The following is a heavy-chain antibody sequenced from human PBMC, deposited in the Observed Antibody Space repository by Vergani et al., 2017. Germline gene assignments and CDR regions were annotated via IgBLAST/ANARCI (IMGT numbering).Heavy chain of an antibody. CDR3: ARALYGGNTPHYLDY. J-gene: IGHJ4*02. CDR2: IYYSGST. Sequence: QVQLQESGPGLVKPSQTLSLTCTVSGGSISSYYWSWIRQPPGKGLEWIGYIYYSGSTNYTPSLKRRVTISVDTSKNQFSLKLSSVTDADTAVYYCARALYGGNTPHYLDYWGQGTLVTVSS. D-gene: IGHD4-23*01. CDR1: GGSISSYY. V-gene: IGHV4-59*01.